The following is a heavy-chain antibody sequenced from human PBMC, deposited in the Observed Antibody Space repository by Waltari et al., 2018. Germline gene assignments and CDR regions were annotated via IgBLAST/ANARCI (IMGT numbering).Heavy chain of an antibody. CDR3: ARDASENYLRYFDP. CDR1: GFTFNTYA. J-gene: IGHJ5*02. V-gene: IGHV3-23*04. D-gene: IGHD1-26*01. CDR2: SAAGGTI. Sequence: VQLVESGGGLVQPGGSLRLSCAASGFTFNTYAMIWVRQAPGKGLECVSASAAGGTIDYAGAVKGRFTISRDNSKTTVYLQMNNLRTEDTALYYCARDASENYLRYFDPWGQGTLVTVSS.